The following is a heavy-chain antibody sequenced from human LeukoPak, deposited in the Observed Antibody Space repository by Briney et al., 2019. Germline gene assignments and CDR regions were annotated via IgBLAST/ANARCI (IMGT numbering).Heavy chain of an antibody. CDR3: ARVWFGESTYYFDY. CDR1: GGTFSSCA. J-gene: IGHJ4*02. CDR2: IIPIFGTA. V-gene: IGHV1-69*13. Sequence: ASVKVSCKASGGTFSSCAISWVRQAPGQGLEWMGGIIPIFGTANYAQKFQGRVTITADESTSTAYMELSSLRSEDTAVYYCARVWFGESTYYFDYWGQGTLVTVSS. D-gene: IGHD3-10*01.